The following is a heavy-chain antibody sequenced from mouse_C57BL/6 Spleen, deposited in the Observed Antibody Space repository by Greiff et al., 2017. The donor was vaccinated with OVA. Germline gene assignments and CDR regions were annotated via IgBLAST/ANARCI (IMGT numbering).Heavy chain of an antibody. D-gene: IGHD2-5*01. CDR3: ARLGYSNYVLDY. CDR2: IYPGDGDT. CDR1: GYAFSSSW. J-gene: IGHJ2*01. V-gene: IGHV1-82*01. Sequence: QVQLQQSGPELVKPGASVKISCKASGYAFSSSWMNWVKQRPGKGLEWIGRIYPGDGDTNYNGKFKGKATLTADKSSSTAYMQLSSLTSEDSAVYFCARLGYSNYVLDYWGQGTTLTVSS.